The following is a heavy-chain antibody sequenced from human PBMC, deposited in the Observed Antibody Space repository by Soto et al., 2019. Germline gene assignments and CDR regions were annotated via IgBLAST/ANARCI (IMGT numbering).Heavy chain of an antibody. CDR1: GGSISSGGYY. J-gene: IGHJ5*02. Sequence: PSETLSLTCTVSGGSISSGGYYWSWIRQHPGKGLEWIGYIYYSGSTYYNPSLKSRVTISVDTSKNQFSLKLSSMTAADTAVYYCARGRSSSNRTPGRCWFDPWGQGTLVTVSS. CDR2: IYYSGST. V-gene: IGHV4-31*03. D-gene: IGHD6-13*01. CDR3: ARGRSSSNRTPGRCWFDP.